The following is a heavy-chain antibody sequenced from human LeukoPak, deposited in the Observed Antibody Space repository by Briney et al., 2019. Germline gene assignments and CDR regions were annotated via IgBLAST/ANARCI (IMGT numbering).Heavy chain of an antibody. CDR3: AKAMYHYDSSGYGPFDY. V-gene: IGHV3-23*01. Sequence: PGGSLRLSCAASGFTFSSYGMSWVRQAPGKGLEWVSAIRGSGGRTYYADSVQGRFTISRDNSKNTLYLQMNSLRAEDTAVYYCAKAMYHYDSSGYGPFDYWGQGTLVSVSS. CDR2: IRGSGGRT. CDR1: GFTFSSYG. J-gene: IGHJ4*02. D-gene: IGHD3-22*01.